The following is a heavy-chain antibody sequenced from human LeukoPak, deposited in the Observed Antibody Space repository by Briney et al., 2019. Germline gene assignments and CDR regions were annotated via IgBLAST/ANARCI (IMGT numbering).Heavy chain of an antibody. CDR3: ARVKGSNWFDP. CDR1: GVSFSIYY. CDR2: IYNSEST. J-gene: IGHJ5*02. Sequence: PSETLSLTCTVSGVSFSIYYWSWIRQPPGKGLEWIGYIYNSESTYYNPSLKSRVTISLDTSKNQFSLRLNSVTAADTAVYYCARVKGSNWFDPWGQGTLVTVSS. V-gene: IGHV4-59*01. D-gene: IGHD6-6*01.